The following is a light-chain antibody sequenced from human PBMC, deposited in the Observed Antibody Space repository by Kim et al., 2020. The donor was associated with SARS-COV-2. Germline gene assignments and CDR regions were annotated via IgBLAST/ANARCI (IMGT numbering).Light chain of an antibody. CDR1: QSVSSN. CDR2: GAS. Sequence: SPGERAPRACRARQSVSSNLAWYQQKPGQAPRLLIYGASTRATGIPARFSGSGSGTEFTLTISSLQSEEFAVYYCQQYNTWPPGITFGQGTKLEI. J-gene: IGKJ2*01. V-gene: IGKV3-15*01. CDR3: QQYNTWPPGIT.